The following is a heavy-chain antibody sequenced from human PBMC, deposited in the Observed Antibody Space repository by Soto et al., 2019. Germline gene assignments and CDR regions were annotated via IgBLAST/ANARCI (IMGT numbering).Heavy chain of an antibody. D-gene: IGHD3-22*01. CDR1: GGTFSSYA. Sequence: SVKVSCKASGGTFSSYAISWVRQAPGQGLEWMGGIIPIFGTANYAQKFQGRVTITADESTSTAYMELSSLRSEDTAVYYCARDIGRINYYDSSGYYSPAYFQHWGQGTLVTVSS. CDR2: IIPIFGTA. V-gene: IGHV1-69*13. CDR3: ARDIGRINYYDSSGYYSPAYFQH. J-gene: IGHJ1*01.